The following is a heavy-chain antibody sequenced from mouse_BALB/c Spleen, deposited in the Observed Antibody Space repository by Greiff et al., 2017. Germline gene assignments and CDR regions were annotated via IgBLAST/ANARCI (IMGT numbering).Heavy chain of an antibody. D-gene: IGHD2-3*01. J-gene: IGHJ3*01. Sequence: VMLVESGAELVRPGVSVKISCKGSGYTFTDYAMHWVKQSHAKSLEWIGVISTYYGDASYNQKFKGKATMTVDKSSSTAYMELARLTSEDSAIYYCARDGAGPAWFAYWGQGTLVTVSA. CDR3: ARDGAGPAWFAY. V-gene: IGHV1S137*01. CDR1: GYTFTDYA. CDR2: ISTYYGDA.